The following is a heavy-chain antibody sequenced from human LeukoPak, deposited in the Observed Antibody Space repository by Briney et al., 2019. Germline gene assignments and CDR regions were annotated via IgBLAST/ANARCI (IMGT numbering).Heavy chain of an antibody. Sequence: GASVKVSCKASGYTFSSHSMNWVRQAPGQGLEWMGWISPYNGNTNYAQKLQGRVTMTTDTSTSTAYMELRSLRSDDTAVYYCARDKNVDGWELLDYWGQGTLVTVSS. CDR3: ARDKNVDGWELLDY. V-gene: IGHV1-18*01. CDR2: ISPYNGNT. D-gene: IGHD1-26*01. J-gene: IGHJ4*02. CDR1: GYTFSSHS.